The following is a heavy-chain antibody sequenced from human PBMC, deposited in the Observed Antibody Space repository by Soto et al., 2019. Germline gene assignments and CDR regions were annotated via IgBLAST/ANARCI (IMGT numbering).Heavy chain of an antibody. CDR2: IIPILGIA. Sequence: QVQLVQSGAEVKKPGSSVKVSCKASGGTFSSYTISWVRQAPGQGLEWMGRIIPILGIANYAQKFQGRVTITADKSTCTAYMELSSMRSEDTAVYYCARNHYYDSSGHEDYWGQGTLVTVSS. D-gene: IGHD3-22*01. V-gene: IGHV1-69*02. J-gene: IGHJ4*02. CDR1: GGTFSSYT. CDR3: ARNHYYDSSGHEDY.